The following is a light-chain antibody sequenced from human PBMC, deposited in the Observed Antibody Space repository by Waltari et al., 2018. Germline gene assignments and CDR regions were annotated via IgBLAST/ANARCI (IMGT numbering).Light chain of an antibody. CDR2: DVT. CDR1: SSDVAGSNY. J-gene: IGLJ2*01. CDR3: SSYTSRSTFVI. Sequence: QSALTQPASVSGSPGQSITISCTGTSSDVAGSNYVSWYQQYPAKAPQLMIYDVTARPSGVSNRFSGSKSGNTASLTISGLQAEDEGDYHCSSYTSRSTFVIFGGGTKLTVL. V-gene: IGLV2-14*03.